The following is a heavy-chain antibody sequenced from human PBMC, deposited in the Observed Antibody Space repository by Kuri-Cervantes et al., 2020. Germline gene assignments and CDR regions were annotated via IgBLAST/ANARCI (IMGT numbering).Heavy chain of an antibody. Sequence: ASVKVSCKASGYTFTGYYMHWVRQAPGQGLEWMGWINPNSGGTNYAQKFQGRVTMTRDTSISTAYMELSRLRSDDTAVYYCASLLLRITIFGVVKPNWFDPWGQGTLVTVSS. J-gene: IGHJ5*02. V-gene: IGHV1-2*02. D-gene: IGHD3-3*01. CDR3: ASLLLRITIFGVVKPNWFDP. CDR1: GYTFTGYY. CDR2: INPNSGGT.